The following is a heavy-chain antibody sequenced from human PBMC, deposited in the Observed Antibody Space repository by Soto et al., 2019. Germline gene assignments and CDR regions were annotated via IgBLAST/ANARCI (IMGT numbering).Heavy chain of an antibody. J-gene: IGHJ5*02. Sequence: PSETLSLTCTVSGGSISRGGYYWSWIRQHPGKGLEWIGYIYYSGSTYYNPSLKSRVTISVDTSKNQFSLKLSSVTAADKAVYYCARGHPCDPWGQGTLVTVSS. V-gene: IGHV4-31*03. CDR3: ARGHPCDP. CDR1: GGSISRGGYY. CDR2: IYYSGST.